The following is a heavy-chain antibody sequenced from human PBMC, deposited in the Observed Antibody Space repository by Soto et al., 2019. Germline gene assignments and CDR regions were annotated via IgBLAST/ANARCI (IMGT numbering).Heavy chain of an antibody. CDR3: AKDYDFWSGPRNWCDP. Sequence: EVQLLESGGGLVQPGGSLRLSCAASGFTFSSYAMSWVRQAPGKGLEWVSAISGSGGSTYYADSVKGRFTISRDNSKNTLYLQMTSLRAEDTAVYYCAKDYDFWSGPRNWCDPWGQGTLVTVSS. J-gene: IGHJ5*02. CDR1: GFTFSSYA. V-gene: IGHV3-23*01. D-gene: IGHD3-3*01. CDR2: ISGSGGST.